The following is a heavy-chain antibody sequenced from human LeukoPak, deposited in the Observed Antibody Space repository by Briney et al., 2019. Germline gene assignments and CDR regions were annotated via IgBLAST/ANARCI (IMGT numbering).Heavy chain of an antibody. V-gene: IGHV4-59*11. CDR3: GRDALVGYFSYYYMDV. CDR1: GVSISSHY. CDR2: ISNSGST. J-gene: IGHJ6*03. Sequence: SETLSLPCTVSGVSISSHYWTWIRQSPVKGLEGIGDISNSGSTRYNPSLNSRVTISIDTSKTQFSLNLSSVTAADTAVYYCGRDALVGYFSYYYMDVWGKGTTVTVSS. D-gene: IGHD2-15*01.